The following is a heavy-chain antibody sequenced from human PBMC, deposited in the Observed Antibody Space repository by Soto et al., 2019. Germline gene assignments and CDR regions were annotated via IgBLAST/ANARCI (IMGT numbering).Heavy chain of an antibody. CDR3: ARDKDRQQLGGNYYYPLDA. D-gene: IGHD3-3*02. Sequence: QVQLEQSGAEVKKPGSSVKVSCKASGGTFSTSAISWVRQAPGQGLEWMGGIMPIVRKPDYALKFRGRVTVTADESTPTAYLELRALRSDDTAVYYCARDKDRQQLGGNYYYPLDAWGQGTTVIVSS. V-gene: IGHV1-69*12. CDR1: GGTFSTSA. J-gene: IGHJ6*02. CDR2: IMPIVRKP.